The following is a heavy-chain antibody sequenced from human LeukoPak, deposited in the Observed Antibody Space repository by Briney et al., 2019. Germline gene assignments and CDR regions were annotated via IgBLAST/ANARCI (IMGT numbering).Heavy chain of an antibody. V-gene: IGHV4-59*08. CDR2: IYYSGST. J-gene: IGHJ4*02. CDR1: GGSISSYY. CDR3: ARIPTYYYDSSRDY. D-gene: IGHD3-22*01. Sequence: SETLSLTCTVSGGSISSYYWSWIRQPPGKGLEWIGYIYYSGSTNYNPSLKSRVTISVDKSKNQFSLKLSSVTAADTAVYYCARIPTYYYDSSRDYWGQGTLVTASS.